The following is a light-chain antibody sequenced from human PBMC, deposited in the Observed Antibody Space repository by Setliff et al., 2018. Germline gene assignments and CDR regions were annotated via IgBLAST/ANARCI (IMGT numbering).Light chain of an antibody. V-gene: IGLV2-14*03. CDR2: NVS. Sequence: QSALTQPASVSGSPGQSITISCTGASSDITNYDYVSWYQHHPGKAPKLILYNVSHRPSGISARFSGSKSGNTAYLTISGLQPEDEAEYFCSSYTRSNTLRVFGGGTKATVL. J-gene: IGLJ3*02. CDR3: SSYTRSNTLRV. CDR1: SSDITNYDY.